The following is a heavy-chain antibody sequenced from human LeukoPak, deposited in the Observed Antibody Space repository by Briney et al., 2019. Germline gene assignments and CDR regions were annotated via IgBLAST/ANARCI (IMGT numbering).Heavy chain of an antibody. CDR2: ISSSSSYI. CDR3: ARDLAWGAFDY. CDR1: GFTFSNYR. Sequence: GGSLRLSCAASGFTFSNYRMNWVRQAPGKGLEWVSSISSSSSYIYYADSVKGRFTISRDDSKNTLSLQMNSLRVEDTAVYHCARDLAWGAFDYWGQGTLVTVSS. D-gene: IGHD7-27*01. V-gene: IGHV3-21*04. J-gene: IGHJ4*02.